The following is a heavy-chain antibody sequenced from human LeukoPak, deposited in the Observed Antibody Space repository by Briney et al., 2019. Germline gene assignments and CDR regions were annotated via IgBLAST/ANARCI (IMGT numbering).Heavy chain of an antibody. CDR3: ARRRGYDFWRVSLDAFDI. Sequence: GRSLKFCGQGFGSRFTSYGFGWVRMMPGQGLGWLDGFSPGDSDTRYSPSFQGQVTISADKSISTAYLQWSSLKASDTAMYYCARRRGYDFWRVSLDAFDIWGQGAMVTVSS. D-gene: IGHD3-3*01. CDR2: FSPGDSDT. V-gene: IGHV5-51*01. CDR1: GSRFTSYG. J-gene: IGHJ3*02.